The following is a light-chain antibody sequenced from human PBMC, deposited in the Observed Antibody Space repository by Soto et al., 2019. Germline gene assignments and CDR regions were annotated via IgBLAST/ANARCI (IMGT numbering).Light chain of an antibody. CDR1: LSLSRN. CDR2: VAS. V-gene: IGKV3-15*01. J-gene: IGKJ3*01. Sequence: EILKTRSPPALYVSPGESATLSCRASLSLSRNLAWYQQKPGQAPRLLIYVASARASGIPARFSVSGSGTEFAFTITSLYFEHFAVYDCQAHNSWPCTFGHGTKVDI. CDR3: QAHNSWPCT.